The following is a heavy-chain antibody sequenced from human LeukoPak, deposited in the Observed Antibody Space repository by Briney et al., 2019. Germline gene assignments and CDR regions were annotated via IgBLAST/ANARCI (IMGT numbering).Heavy chain of an antibody. CDR2: IYYSGST. V-gene: IGHV4-61*05. D-gene: IGHD3-10*01. CDR1: GGSISSSSYY. CDR3: ARTNFSMVRGGTGWFDP. J-gene: IGHJ5*02. Sequence: PSETLSLTCTVSGGSISSSSYYWGWIRQPPGKGLEWIGYIYYSGSTNYNPSLKSRVTISVDTSKNQFSLKLSSVTAADTAVYYCARTNFSMVRGGTGWFDPWGQGTLVTVSS.